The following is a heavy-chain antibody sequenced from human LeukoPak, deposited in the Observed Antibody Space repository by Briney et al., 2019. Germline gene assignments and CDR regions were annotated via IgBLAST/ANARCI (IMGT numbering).Heavy chain of an antibody. J-gene: IGHJ4*02. V-gene: IGHV4-4*07. CDR3: ARAGAVGAAMVTLFGY. CDR2: IYTSGST. Sequence: PSETLSLTCTVSGGSISSYYWSWIRQPAGKGLEWIGRIYTSGSTNYNPSLKSRVTMSVDTSKNQFSLKLSSVTAADTAVYYCARAGAVGAAMVTLFGYWGQGTLVTVSS. D-gene: IGHD5-18*01. CDR1: GGSISSYY.